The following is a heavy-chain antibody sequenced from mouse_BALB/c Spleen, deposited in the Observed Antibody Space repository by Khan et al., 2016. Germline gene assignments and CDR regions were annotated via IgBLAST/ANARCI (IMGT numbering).Heavy chain of an antibody. D-gene: IGHD2-10*01. CDR3: ARAYYGNC. CDR2: IDPASDNT. V-gene: IGHV14-3*02. Sequence: VQLQQSGAELVKPGASVKLSCTASGFSITDTYIHWVKQRPEQGLEWIGRIDPASDNTKYDPKFQGKATMTLDTSSNTAYLRFSSLTFEDTAVYYCARAYYGNCWGQGTSITVSS. J-gene: IGHJ2*02. CDR1: GFSITDTY.